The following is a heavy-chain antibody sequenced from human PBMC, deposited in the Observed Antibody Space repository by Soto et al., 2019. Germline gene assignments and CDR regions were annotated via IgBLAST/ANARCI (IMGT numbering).Heavy chain of an antibody. CDR3: AKGIKTGTWIQLWYADYFDY. V-gene: IGHV3-30*18. CDR2: ISYDGSNK. J-gene: IGHJ4*02. D-gene: IGHD5-18*01. CDR1: GFTFSSYG. Sequence: PGGSLRLSCAASGFTFSSYGMHWVRQAPGKGLEWVAVISYDGSNKYYADSAKGRFTISRDNSKNTLYLQMNSLRAEDTAVYYCAKGIKTGTWIQLWYADYFDYWGQGTLVTVSS.